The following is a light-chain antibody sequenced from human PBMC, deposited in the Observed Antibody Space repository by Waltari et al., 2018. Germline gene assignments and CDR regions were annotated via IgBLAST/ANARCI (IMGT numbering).Light chain of an antibody. V-gene: IGKV4-1*01. Sequence: DIVMTQSPESLAVSLGERATINCKSSESVLYSSNNKNHLAWYQQKPGQPPKLLLYWASTRKSGVPDRFSGSGSETDFTLTVTSLQAEDVAVYYCQQYYITPLTFGGGTKVEIK. CDR1: ESVLYSSNNKNH. CDR2: WAS. CDR3: QQYYITPLT. J-gene: IGKJ4*01.